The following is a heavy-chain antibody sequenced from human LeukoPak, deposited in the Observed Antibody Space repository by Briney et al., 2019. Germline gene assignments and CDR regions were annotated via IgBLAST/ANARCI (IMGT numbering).Heavy chain of an antibody. CDR1: GGSISSSSYY. CDR2: IYYSGST. D-gene: IGHD6-13*01. CDR3: ARHDRAAGYNWFDP. V-gene: IGHV4-39*01. J-gene: IGHJ5*02. Sequence: KPSQTLSLTCTVSGGSISSSSYYWGWIRQPPGKGLEWIGSIYYSGSTYYNPSLKSRVTISVDTSKNQFSLKLSSVTAADTAVYYCARHDRAAGYNWFDPWGQGTLVTVSS.